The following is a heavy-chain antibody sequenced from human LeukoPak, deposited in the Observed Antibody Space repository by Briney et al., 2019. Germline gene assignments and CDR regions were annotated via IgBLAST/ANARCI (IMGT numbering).Heavy chain of an antibody. D-gene: IGHD5-12*01. J-gene: IGHJ4*02. CDR3: ARGRGYSGYEAIDY. V-gene: IGHV3-33*01. Sequence: GRSLRLSCAASGFTFSSYGMHWVRQAPGKGLEWVAVIWYDGSNKYYADSVKGRFTISRDNSKNTLYLQMNSLRAEDTAVYYCARGRGYSGYEAIDYWGQGTLVNLFS. CDR2: IWYDGSNK. CDR1: GFTFSSYG.